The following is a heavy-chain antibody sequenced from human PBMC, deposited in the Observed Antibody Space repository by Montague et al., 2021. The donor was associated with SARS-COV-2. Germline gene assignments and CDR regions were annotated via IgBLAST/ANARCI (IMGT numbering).Heavy chain of an antibody. CDR1: GGSFSTYS. CDR2: IHRGGST. Sequence: SETRSLTCAVHGGSFSTYSWNWIRQPPGKGLEWIGEIHRGGSTNYNPSLKSRVTISADTSKNQFSLKLTSVAAADTAVYYCARLGDGVVPSPILGVGPYYSYYYMDVWGKGTTVTVSS. D-gene: IGHD3-10*01. CDR3: ARLGDGVVPSPILGVGPYYSYYYMDV. J-gene: IGHJ6*03. V-gene: IGHV4-34*01.